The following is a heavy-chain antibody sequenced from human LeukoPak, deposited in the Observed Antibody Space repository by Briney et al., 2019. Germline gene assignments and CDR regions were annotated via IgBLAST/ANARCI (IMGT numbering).Heavy chain of an antibody. CDR2: IYYSGST. CDR3: ARVPVNDYVWGSYRYNGPFDY. Sequence: PSETLSLTCTVSGGSISSGDYYWSWIRQPPGKGLEWIGYIYYSGSTYYNPSLKSRVTISVDTSKNQFSLKLSSVTAADTAVHYCARVPVNDYVWGSYRYNGPFDYWGQGTLVTVSS. J-gene: IGHJ4*02. V-gene: IGHV4-30-4*01. CDR1: GGSISSGDYY. D-gene: IGHD3-16*02.